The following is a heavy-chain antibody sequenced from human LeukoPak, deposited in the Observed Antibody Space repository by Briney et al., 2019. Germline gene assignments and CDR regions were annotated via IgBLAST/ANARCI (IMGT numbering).Heavy chain of an antibody. J-gene: IGHJ2*01. D-gene: IGHD6-13*01. CDR2: IRYDGSNE. CDR1: GFTFSSYA. CDR3: ARDPGSSSTNWYFDL. V-gene: IGHV3-30*02. Sequence: GGSLRLSCAASGFTFSSYAMHWVRQAPGKGLEWVAFIRYDGSNEYYADSVKGRFTISRDNSKNTLYLQMNSLRAEDTAVYYCARDPGSSSTNWYFDLWGRGTLVTVSS.